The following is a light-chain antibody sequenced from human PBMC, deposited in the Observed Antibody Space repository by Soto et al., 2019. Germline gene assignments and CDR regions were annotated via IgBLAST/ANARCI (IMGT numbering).Light chain of an antibody. CDR1: QSVTGNS. CDR3: HQYLVTPWT. Sequence: IVLTQSPRTLPLSQGEGVTLSCRASQSVTGNSLALYQQKPGQALRLLIPGATNRATGNTDGFIGRGSGTDFTLTIGSFEPDDFAVYYCHQYLVTPWTFGQGTKVDIK. V-gene: IGKV3-20*01. J-gene: IGKJ1*01. CDR2: GAT.